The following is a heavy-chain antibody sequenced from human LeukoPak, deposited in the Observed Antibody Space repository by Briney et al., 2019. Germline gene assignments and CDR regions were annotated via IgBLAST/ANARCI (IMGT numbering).Heavy chain of an antibody. D-gene: IGHD3/OR15-3a*01. J-gene: IGHJ4*02. CDR2: IVVGSGNT. CDR3: ARGFGTVDGVDY. V-gene: IGHV1-58*02. Sequence: GASVKVSCKASGFTFTSSAMQWVRQTRGQRLEWIGWIVVGSGNTNYAQKFQERVTITRDMSTSTAYMELSSLRSEDTAVYYCARGFGTVDGVDYWGQGTLVTVSS. CDR1: GFTFTSSA.